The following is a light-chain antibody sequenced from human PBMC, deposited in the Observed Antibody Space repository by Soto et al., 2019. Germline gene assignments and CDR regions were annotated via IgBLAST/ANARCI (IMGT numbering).Light chain of an antibody. CDR1: QSVSSNH. CDR2: GAS. CDR3: QQYGSSGT. J-gene: IGKJ1*01. V-gene: IGKV3-20*01. Sequence: EIVLTQSPGTLSLSQRERATLSCRASQSVSSNHLAWYQQKPGQAPRLLIYGASRRATGIPDRFSGSGSGTDFTLTISRLEPEDFAVYYCQQYGSSGTFGQGTKVDIK.